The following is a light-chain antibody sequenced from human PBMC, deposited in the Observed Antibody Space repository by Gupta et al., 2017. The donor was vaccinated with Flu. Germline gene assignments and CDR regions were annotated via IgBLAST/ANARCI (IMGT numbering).Light chain of an antibody. V-gene: IGKV3-15*01. CDR1: QSIWSN. Sequence: GERATRSCRASQSIWSNLDWYQQKPGQAPRRLILDASTRATGTPARFSGSGYGTEFTLTISSLQSEDSAVYYCKQYHNWPQTFGQGTKLEIK. J-gene: IGKJ2*01. CDR2: DAS. CDR3: KQYHNWPQT.